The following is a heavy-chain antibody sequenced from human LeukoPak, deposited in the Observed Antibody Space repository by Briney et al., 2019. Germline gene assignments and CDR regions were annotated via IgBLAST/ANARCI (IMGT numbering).Heavy chain of an antibody. V-gene: IGHV4-34*01. CDR1: GGSFSGYY. Sequence: SETLSLTCAVYGGSFSGYYWSWIRQPPGKGLEWIGEINHSGSTNYNPSLKSRVTISVDTSKNQFSLKLSSVTAADTAVYYCARGPTVTTVPYWGQGTLVTASS. CDR3: ARGPTVTTVPY. D-gene: IGHD4-17*01. J-gene: IGHJ4*02. CDR2: INHSGST.